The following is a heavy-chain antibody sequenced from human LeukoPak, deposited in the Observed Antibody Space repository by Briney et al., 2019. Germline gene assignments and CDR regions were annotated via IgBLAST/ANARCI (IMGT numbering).Heavy chain of an antibody. V-gene: IGHV3-23*01. Sequence: GGSLRLSCAASGFTFSSYAMSWVRKAPGKGLGWVSAFSGSGGSAYYADSVKGRFTISRDNSKNTLYLQMNSLRAEDTAVYYCAKSASLGYCSGGSCYFDYWGQGTLVTVSS. CDR2: FSGSGGSA. CDR1: GFTFSSYA. CDR3: AKSASLGYCSGGSCYFDY. D-gene: IGHD2-15*01. J-gene: IGHJ4*02.